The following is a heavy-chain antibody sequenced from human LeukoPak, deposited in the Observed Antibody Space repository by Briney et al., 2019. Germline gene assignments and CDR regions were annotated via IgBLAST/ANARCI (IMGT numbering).Heavy chain of an antibody. D-gene: IGHD6-13*01. CDR2: IYYSGST. V-gene: IGHV4-59*12. J-gene: IGHJ4*02. CDR3: ARGGGAAAGTFDY. CDR1: GGSISSYY. Sequence: SETLSLTCTVSGGSISSYYWSWIRQPPGKGLEWIGYIYYSGSTNYNPSLKSRVTMLVDTSKNQFSLKLSSVTAADTAVYYCARGGGAAAGTFDYWGQGTLVTVSS.